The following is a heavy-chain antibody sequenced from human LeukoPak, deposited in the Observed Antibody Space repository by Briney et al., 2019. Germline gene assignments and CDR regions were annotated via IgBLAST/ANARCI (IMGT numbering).Heavy chain of an antibody. CDR1: GYTSTGYY. CDR2: INPNGGGT. Sequence: ASVKVSCKASGYTSTGYYMHWVRQAPGQGLEWMGWINPNGGGTNYAQKFQGRVTLTRDTSINTAYMDVSRLESDDTAVYYCARENNSGWYRKAAFDYWGQGTLVTVTS. CDR3: ARENNSGWYRKAAFDY. J-gene: IGHJ4*02. D-gene: IGHD6-19*01. V-gene: IGHV1-2*02.